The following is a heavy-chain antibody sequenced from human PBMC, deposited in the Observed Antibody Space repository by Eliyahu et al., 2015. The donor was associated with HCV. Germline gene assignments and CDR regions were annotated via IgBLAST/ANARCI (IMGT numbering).Heavy chain of an antibody. CDR1: GFPFSXXG. V-gene: IGHV3-30*03. CDR3: ARDDGSGSNPGGYYGMDV. CDR2: ISYDGSNK. D-gene: IGHD3-10*01. Sequence: QVQLVESGGGVVQPGRSLRLSCXASGFPFSXXGXPGVRQXPGKGLEWMTVISYDGSNKYXADSVKGRFTISRDNSKNTLYLQMNSLRAEDTAVYYCARDDGSGSNPGGYYGMDVWGQGTTVTVSS. J-gene: IGHJ6*02.